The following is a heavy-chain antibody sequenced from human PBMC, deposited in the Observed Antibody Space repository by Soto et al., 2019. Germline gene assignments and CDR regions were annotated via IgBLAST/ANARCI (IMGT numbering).Heavy chain of an antibody. Sequence: QVHLQESGPGLVAPSGTLSLTCTLSGGSVRAPDWWNWVRQAPDKGLECIAEVHISGHSNYNPSLRSRVSVSIDSSKNQFYLNLNSVTAADTAIYYCARVRQGCSANNCYFDPWGQGTQVTISS. V-gene: IGHV4-4*02. J-gene: IGHJ5*01. CDR3: ARVRQGCSANNCYFDP. D-gene: IGHD1-1*01. CDR1: GGSVRAPDW. CDR2: VHISGHS.